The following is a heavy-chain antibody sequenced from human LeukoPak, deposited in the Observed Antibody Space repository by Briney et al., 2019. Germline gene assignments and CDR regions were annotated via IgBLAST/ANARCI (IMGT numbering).Heavy chain of an antibody. D-gene: IGHD3-3*01. V-gene: IGHV3-33*06. J-gene: IGHJ4*02. CDR3: AKDRAYYDFWSGYFFDY. CDR1: GFTFSSYG. Sequence: QPGGSLRLSCAASGFTFSSYGMHWVRQAPGKGLEWVAVIWYDGSNKYYADSVKGRFTISRDNSKNTLYLQMNSLRAEDTAVYYCAKDRAYYDFWSGYFFDYWGQGTLVTVSS. CDR2: IWYDGSNK.